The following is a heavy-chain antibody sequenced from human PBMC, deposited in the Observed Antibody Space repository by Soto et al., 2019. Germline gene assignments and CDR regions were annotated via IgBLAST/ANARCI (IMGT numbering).Heavy chain of an antibody. Sequence: SETLSLTCTVSGGSISSGGNYWTWIRQHPGKGLEWIGYIYDSGSTYYTPSLQSRVFISVDTSKNQFSLKLSSVTAADTAVYYCARVLGYDILTGPMDVWGQGTTVTVSS. V-gene: IGHV4-31*03. CDR2: IYDSGST. CDR1: GGSISSGGNY. J-gene: IGHJ6*02. CDR3: ARVLGYDILTGPMDV. D-gene: IGHD3-9*01.